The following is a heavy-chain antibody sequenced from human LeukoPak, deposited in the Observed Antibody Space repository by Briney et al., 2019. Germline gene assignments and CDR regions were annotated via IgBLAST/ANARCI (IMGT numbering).Heavy chain of an antibody. D-gene: IGHD6-6*01. CDR3: ARGNLIAAPDY. J-gene: IGHJ4*02. CDR1: GYTFTGYY. V-gene: IGHV1-2*06. CDR2: INPNSGGT. Sequence: ASVKVSCKASGYTFTGYYMHWVRQAPGQGLEWMGRINPNSGGTNYAQKFQGRVTMTRDMFISTAYMELSRLRSDDTAVYYCARGNLIAAPDYWGQGTLVTVSS.